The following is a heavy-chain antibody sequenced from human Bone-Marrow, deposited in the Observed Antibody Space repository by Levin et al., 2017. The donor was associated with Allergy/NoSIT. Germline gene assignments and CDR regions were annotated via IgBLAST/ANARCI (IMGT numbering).Heavy chain of an antibody. CDR3: ARETRETSWYVISWFDP. D-gene: IGHD6-13*01. V-gene: IGHV4-39*02. CDR1: GGSITSTNY. CDR2: FYYSGTT. Sequence: SCTVSGGSITSTNYWGWIRQPPGKGLEWIGSFYYSGTTYYNPSLKSRVTISVDTSKNQFSLKLSSVTAADTAVYYCARETRETSWYVISWFDPWGQGTLVTVSS. J-gene: IGHJ5*02.